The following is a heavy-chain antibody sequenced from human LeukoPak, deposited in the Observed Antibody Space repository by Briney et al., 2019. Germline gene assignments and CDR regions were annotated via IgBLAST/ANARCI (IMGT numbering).Heavy chain of an antibody. Sequence: ASVKVSCKASGYTFTSYGISWVRQAPGQGLEWMGWISAYNGNTNYAQKLQGRVTMTTDTSTSTAYMELRSLRSDDTAVYYCARLEVGEQLDWNWWFDPWGQGTLVTVSS. CDR1: GYTFTSYG. V-gene: IGHV1-18*01. CDR3: ARLEVGEQLDWNWWFDP. J-gene: IGHJ5*02. D-gene: IGHD6-6*01. CDR2: ISAYNGNT.